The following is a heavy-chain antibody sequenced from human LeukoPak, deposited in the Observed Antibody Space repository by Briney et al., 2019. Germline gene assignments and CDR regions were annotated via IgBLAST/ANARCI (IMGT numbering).Heavy chain of an antibody. J-gene: IGHJ3*02. D-gene: IGHD2-2*01. CDR2: ISSSGSTI. Sequence: GGSLRLSCAASGFTFSSYEMTWVRQAPGKGLEWVSYISSSGSTIYYADSVKGRFTISRDNAKNSLCLQMKSLRAEDTAVYYCARDGVYQLLFGVDAFDIWGQGTMVTVSS. CDR1: GFTFSSYE. CDR3: ARDGVYQLLFGVDAFDI. V-gene: IGHV3-48*03.